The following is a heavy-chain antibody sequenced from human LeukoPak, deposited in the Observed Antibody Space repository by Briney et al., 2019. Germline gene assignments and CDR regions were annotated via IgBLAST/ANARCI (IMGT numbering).Heavy chain of an antibody. CDR3: AKDGEYCSSTSCFLPPFDY. Sequence: PGRSLRLSCAASGFTFDDYAMHWGRQAPGKGLEWVSGISWNSGSIGYADSVKGRFTISRDNAKNSLYLQMNSLRAEDTALYYCAKDGEYCSSTSCFLPPFDYWGQGTLVTVSS. CDR2: ISWNSGSI. V-gene: IGHV3-9*01. J-gene: IGHJ4*02. CDR1: GFTFDDYA. D-gene: IGHD2-2*01.